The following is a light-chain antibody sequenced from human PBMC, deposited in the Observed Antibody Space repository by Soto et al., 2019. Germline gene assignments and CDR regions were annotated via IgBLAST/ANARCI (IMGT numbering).Light chain of an antibody. V-gene: IGLV1-47*01. J-gene: IGLJ3*02. CDR2: RND. CDR1: RYNIGSNY. CDR3: AAWDDRLTGREV. Sequence: QSVLTQPPSASGTPGQRVTISCSGSRYNIGSNYVYWYQQIPGTAPKLLIYRNDQRPSGVPDRFSGSKSGTSASLAISGLRSEDEADYYCAAWDDRLTGREVFGGGTKVTV.